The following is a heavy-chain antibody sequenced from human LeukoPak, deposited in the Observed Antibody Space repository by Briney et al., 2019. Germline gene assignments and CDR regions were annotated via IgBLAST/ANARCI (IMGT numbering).Heavy chain of an antibody. CDR1: GFTFSSYE. D-gene: IGHD3-22*01. V-gene: IGHV3-48*03. J-gene: IGHJ4*02. Sequence: GGSLRLSCAASGFTFSSYEMNWVRQAPGKGLEWVSYISSSGSTIYYADSVKGRFTISRDNAKNSLHLQMNSLRAEDTAVYYCARDTGSGYYYDADYFDYWGQGTLVTVSS. CDR2: ISSSGSTI. CDR3: ARDTGSGYYYDADYFDY.